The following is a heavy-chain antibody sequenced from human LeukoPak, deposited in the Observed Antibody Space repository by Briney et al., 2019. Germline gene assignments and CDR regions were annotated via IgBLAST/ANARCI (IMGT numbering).Heavy chain of an antibody. CDR2: ISGSGGST. Sequence: GGSLRLSCAASGFTFSSYAMSWVRQAPGKGLEWVSAISGSGGSTYYADSVKGRFTISRDNSKNTLYLQMNSLRAEDTAVYYCAKVVVPAASPPTSFGPWGQGTLVTVSS. J-gene: IGHJ5*02. CDR3: AKVVVPAASPPTSFGP. V-gene: IGHV3-23*01. D-gene: IGHD2-2*01. CDR1: GFTFSSYA.